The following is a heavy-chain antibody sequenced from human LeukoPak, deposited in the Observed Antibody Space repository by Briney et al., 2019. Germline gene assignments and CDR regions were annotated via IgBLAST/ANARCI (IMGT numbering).Heavy chain of an antibody. D-gene: IGHD1-26*01. CDR2: IIQSGTT. J-gene: IGHJ4*02. V-gene: IGHV4-39*01. Sequence: PSETLSLTCTVSGASITSSTYYWGWIRQPPGKGLEWIGTIIQSGTTYYNPSLKSRVTISVDTSRNQFSLKLSSVTAADTAVYYCARRVGATTKIFDYWGQGTLVTVSS. CDR1: GASITSSTYY. CDR3: ARRVGATTKIFDY.